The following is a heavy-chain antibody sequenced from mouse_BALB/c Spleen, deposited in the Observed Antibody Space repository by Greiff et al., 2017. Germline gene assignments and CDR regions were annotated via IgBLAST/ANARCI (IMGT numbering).Heavy chain of an antibody. Sequence: EVKLMESGPGLVKPSQSLSLTCSVTGYSITSGYYWNWIRQFPGNKLEWMGYISYDGSNNYNPSLKNRISITRDTSKNQFFLKLNSVTTEDTATYYCAIWLRREYYYAMDYWGQGTSVTVSS. D-gene: IGHD2-2*01. CDR3: AIWLRREYYYAMDY. CDR1: GYSITSGYY. J-gene: IGHJ4*01. CDR2: ISYDGSN. V-gene: IGHV3-6*02.